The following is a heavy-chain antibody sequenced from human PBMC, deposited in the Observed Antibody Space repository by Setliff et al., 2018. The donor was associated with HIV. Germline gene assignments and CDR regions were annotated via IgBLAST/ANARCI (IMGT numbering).Heavy chain of an antibody. D-gene: IGHD6-19*01. V-gene: IGHV4-59*01. J-gene: IGHJ3*02. Sequence: SETLSLTCTVSGGSISSYYWSWIRRPPGKGLEWIGYIYYSGSTNYNPSLKCRVTIAVDTSKNQFSLKLSSVTAADTAVYYCARGPRGIAVAGDAFDIWGQGTMVTVSS. CDR3: ARGPRGIAVAGDAFDI. CDR2: IYYSGST. CDR1: GGSISSYY.